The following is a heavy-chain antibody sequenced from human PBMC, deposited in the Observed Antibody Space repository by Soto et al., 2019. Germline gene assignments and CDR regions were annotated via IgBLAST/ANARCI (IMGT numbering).Heavy chain of an antibody. V-gene: IGHV1-18*01. J-gene: IGHJ4*02. CDR3: ARELPPIDY. CDR2: ISAYNGNT. D-gene: IGHD3-10*01. Sequence: QVQLVQSGAEVKKPGASVKVSCKASGYTFTNYAISWVRQAPGQGLEWMGWISAYNGNTNYAQKLQVRVTTTTGTATITAYMVLRSLRSDDTAVYYCARELPPIDYWGQGTLVTVSS. CDR1: GYTFTNYA.